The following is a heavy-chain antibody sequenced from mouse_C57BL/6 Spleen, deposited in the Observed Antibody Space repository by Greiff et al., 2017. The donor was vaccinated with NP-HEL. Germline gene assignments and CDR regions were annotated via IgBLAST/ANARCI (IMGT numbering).Heavy chain of an antibody. Sequence: QVQLKQSGAELMKPGASVKLSCKATGYTFTGYWIEWVKQRPGHGLEWIGEILPGSGSTNYNEKFKGKATFTADTSSNTAYMQLSSLTTEDSAIYYWARVGRHYYYGTGFAYWGQGTLVTVSA. CDR1: GYTFTGYW. D-gene: IGHD1-1*01. J-gene: IGHJ3*01. CDR3: ARVGRHYYYGTGFAY. V-gene: IGHV1-9*01. CDR2: ILPGSGST.